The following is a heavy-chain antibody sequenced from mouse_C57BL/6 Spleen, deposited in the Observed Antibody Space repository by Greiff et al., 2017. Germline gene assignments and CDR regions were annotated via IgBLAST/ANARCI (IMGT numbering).Heavy chain of an antibody. V-gene: IGHV5-4*01. J-gene: IGHJ2*01. CDR1: GFTFSSYA. CDR3: AREDTSYYFDY. CDR2: ISDGGSYT. D-gene: IGHD5-1-1*01. Sequence: DVQLQESGGGLVKPGGSLKLSCAASGFTFSSYAMSWVRQTPEKRLEWVATISDGGSYTYYPDNVKGRFTISRDNAKNNLYLQMSHLKSEDTAMYYCAREDTSYYFDYWGQGTTLTVSS.